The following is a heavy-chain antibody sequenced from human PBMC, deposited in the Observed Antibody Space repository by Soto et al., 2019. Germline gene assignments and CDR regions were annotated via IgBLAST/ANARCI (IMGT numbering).Heavy chain of an antibody. Sequence: PGGSLRLSCAASGFTFSSYAMSWVRQAPGKGLEWVSAISGSGGSTYYADSVKGRFTISRDNSKNTLYLQMNSLRAEDTAVYYCAKLVSGYYDSSRIDYWGQGTLVTVSS. CDR1: GFTFSSYA. V-gene: IGHV3-23*01. CDR3: AKLVSGYYDSSRIDY. CDR2: ISGSGGST. D-gene: IGHD3-22*01. J-gene: IGHJ4*02.